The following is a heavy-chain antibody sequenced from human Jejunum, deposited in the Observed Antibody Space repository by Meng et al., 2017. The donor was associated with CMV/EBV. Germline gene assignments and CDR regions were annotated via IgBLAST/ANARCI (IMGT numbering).Heavy chain of an antibody. Sequence: GSISSGGYYWSWLRQHPGKGLEWIGYIHNSGSTHRNPSLASRVTMSVDTSKNQFSLKLSSVIAADTAVYYCAREACTTTSCSYDYWGQGALVTVSS. CDR1: GSISSGGYY. CDR3: AREACTTTSCSYDY. CDR2: IHNSGST. D-gene: IGHD2-2*01. V-gene: IGHV4-31*02. J-gene: IGHJ4*02.